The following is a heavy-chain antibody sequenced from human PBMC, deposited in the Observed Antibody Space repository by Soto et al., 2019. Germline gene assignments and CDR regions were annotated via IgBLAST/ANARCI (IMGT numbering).Heavy chain of an antibody. CDR3: ARPFGRYNWFDP. Sequence: QLQLQESGPGLVKPSETLSLTCTVSGGSISSSSYYWGWIRQPPGKGLEWIGSIYYSGSTYYNPSLKSRVTISVDTSKNQFSLKLSSVTAADTAVYYCARPFGRYNWFDPWGQGTLVTVSS. J-gene: IGHJ5*02. D-gene: IGHD3-10*01. CDR1: GGSISSSSYY. CDR2: IYYSGST. V-gene: IGHV4-39*01.